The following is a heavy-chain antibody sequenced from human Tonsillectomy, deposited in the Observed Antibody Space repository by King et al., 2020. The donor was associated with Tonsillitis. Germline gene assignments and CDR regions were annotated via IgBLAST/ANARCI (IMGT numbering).Heavy chain of an antibody. J-gene: IGHJ3*02. D-gene: IGHD3-16*01. V-gene: IGHV3-15*01. CDR1: GLTFSNAW. CDR2: IKSKTDGGTT. CDR3: TTRDYATGAFDI. Sequence: VQLVESGGGLVKPGGSLTLSCVASGLTFSNAWMTWVRQAPGKGLEWVGRIKSKTDGGTTDYAAPVKGRFTISRDDSKSTLFLQMNRLKNEDTSVYYCTTRDYATGAFDIWGQGTMVIVSS.